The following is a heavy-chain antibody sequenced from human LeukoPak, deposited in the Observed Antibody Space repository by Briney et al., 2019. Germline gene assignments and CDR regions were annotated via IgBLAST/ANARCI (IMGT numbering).Heavy chain of an antibody. V-gene: IGHV1-46*03. CDR2: INPSGGST. CDR1: GYTFTSYY. CDR3: ASGGFGELFPPLGDY. Sequence: GASVKVSCMASGYTFTSYYMHWVRQAPGQGLEWMGIINPSGGSTSYAQKFQGRVTMTRDTSTSTVYMELSSLRSEDTAVYYCASGGFGELFPPLGDYWAQGTLVTVSS. J-gene: IGHJ4*02. D-gene: IGHD3-10*01.